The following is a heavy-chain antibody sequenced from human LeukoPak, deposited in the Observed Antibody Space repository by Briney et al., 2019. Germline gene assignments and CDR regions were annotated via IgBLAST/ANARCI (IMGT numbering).Heavy chain of an antibody. J-gene: IGHJ4*02. CDR2: IWYDGSNK. Sequence: AGRSLRPSCAASGFTFSSYGMHWVRQAPGKGLEWVAVIWYDGSNKYYADSVKGRFTISRDNSKNTLYLQMNSLRAEDTAVYYCARDSYCSGGSCFDYWGQGTLVTVSS. CDR3: ARDSYCSGGSCFDY. D-gene: IGHD2-15*01. V-gene: IGHV3-33*01. CDR1: GFTFSSYG.